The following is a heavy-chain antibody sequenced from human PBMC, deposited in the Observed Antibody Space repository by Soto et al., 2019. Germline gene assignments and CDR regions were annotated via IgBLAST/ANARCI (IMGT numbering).Heavy chain of an antibody. CDR1: GGSVNSGNYY. J-gene: IGHJ3*02. CDR3: ARVERGTATTVVDAFDI. Sequence: QVQLQQWGAGLLKPSETLSLTCAVFGGSVNSGNYYWSWIRQPPGKGLEWIGEMSHSGGTHFNPSLESRVTISVDTSKNLFSLKMSSVTAADTALYYCARVERGTATTVVDAFDIWGPGTMVTVSS. D-gene: IGHD1-1*01. V-gene: IGHV4-34*01. CDR2: MSHSGGT.